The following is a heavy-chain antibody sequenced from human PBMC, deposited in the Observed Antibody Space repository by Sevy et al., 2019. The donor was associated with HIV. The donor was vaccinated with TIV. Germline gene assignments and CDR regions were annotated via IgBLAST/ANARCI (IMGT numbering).Heavy chain of an antibody. CDR1: GGSFSADY. J-gene: IGHJ4*01. CDR3: ARGYDAGPLIY. CDR2: INHSGTT. Sequence: SETLSLTCTVYGGSFSADYWTWIRQPPGKGLEWIGEINHSGTTNYNPSLKSRVTISLDTSKNQFSLRLTSVTAADTAVFYCARGYDAGPLIYWGHGALVTVSS. D-gene: IGHD3-22*01. V-gene: IGHV4-34*01.